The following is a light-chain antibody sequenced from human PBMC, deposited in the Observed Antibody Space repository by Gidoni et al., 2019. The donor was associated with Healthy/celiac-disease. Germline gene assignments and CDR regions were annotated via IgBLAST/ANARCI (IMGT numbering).Light chain of an antibody. V-gene: IGKV1D-8*01. CDR1: QGIRSY. Sequence: VIWMTQSPSLLSASTGDRVTISCRMSQGIRSYLAWYQQKPGKAPELLIYAASTLQSGVPSSVSCSGSGTDFTLTISCLQSEDFATYYCRQYYSFPWTFGQGTKVEIK. J-gene: IGKJ1*01. CDR3: RQYYSFPWT. CDR2: AAS.